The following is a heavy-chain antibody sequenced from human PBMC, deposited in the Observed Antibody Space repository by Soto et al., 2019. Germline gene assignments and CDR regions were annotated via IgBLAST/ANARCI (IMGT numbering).Heavy chain of an antibody. V-gene: IGHV4-30-4*01. CDR2: IYYSGST. CDR3: AREGNMEYQLRGGGFVGY. CDR1: GGSISSGDYY. Sequence: QVQLQESGPGLVKPSQTLSLTCTVSGGSISSGDYYWSWIRQPPGKGLEWIGYIYYSGSTYYNPSLKSRVTISVDTSKNQFSLKLSSVTAADTAVYYCAREGNMEYQLRGGGFVGYWGQGTLVTVSS. D-gene: IGHD2-2*01. J-gene: IGHJ4*02.